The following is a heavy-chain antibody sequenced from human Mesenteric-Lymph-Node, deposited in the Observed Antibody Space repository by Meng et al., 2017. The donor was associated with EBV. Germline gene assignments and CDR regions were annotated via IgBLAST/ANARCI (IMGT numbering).Heavy chain of an antibody. J-gene: IGHJ4*02. CDR2: MGPSSGTT. Sequence: QVTLVQSGCEMTKLGASVKVSFKASGYSFSSHEINWVRQAPGQGLEWMGWMGPSSGTTVYAQKFQGRLSMTRNISISTAYMELSSLRSEDTAVYYCAREASSHPYFDYWGQGTLVTVSS. CDR1: GYSFSSHE. V-gene: IGHV1-8*01. D-gene: IGHD3-10*01. CDR3: AREASSHPYFDY.